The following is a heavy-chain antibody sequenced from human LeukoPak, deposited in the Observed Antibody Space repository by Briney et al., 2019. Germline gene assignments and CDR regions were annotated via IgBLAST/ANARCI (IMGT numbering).Heavy chain of an antibody. CDR2: IWSDGTNK. Sequence: PGGSLRLSCAASGFTFSSYGMHWVRQAPGKGLEWVTFIWSDGTNKYYADSVEGRFTISRDNSKNTLYLQANSLRAEDTAVYYCVRSDIGNWFDPWGQGTLVTVSS. CDR1: GFTFSSYG. CDR3: VRSDIGNWFDP. J-gene: IGHJ5*02. V-gene: IGHV3-30*02.